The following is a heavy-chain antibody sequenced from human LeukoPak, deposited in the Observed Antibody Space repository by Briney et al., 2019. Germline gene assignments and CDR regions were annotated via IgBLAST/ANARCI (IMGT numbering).Heavy chain of an antibody. V-gene: IGHV3-30*04. CDR1: GFTFSSYA. Sequence: GRSLRLSCAASGFTFSSYAMHWVRQAPGKGLEWGAVISYDGSNKYYADSVKGRFTISRDNSKNTLYLQMNSLRAEDTAVYYCARDSSDYVWGSYRYTHFDYWGQGTLVTVSS. D-gene: IGHD3-16*02. CDR2: ISYDGSNK. J-gene: IGHJ4*02. CDR3: ARDSSDYVWGSYRYTHFDY.